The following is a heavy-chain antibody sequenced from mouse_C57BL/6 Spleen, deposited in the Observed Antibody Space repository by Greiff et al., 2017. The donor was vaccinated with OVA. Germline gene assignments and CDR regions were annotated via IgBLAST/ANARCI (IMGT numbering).Heavy chain of an antibody. V-gene: IGHV1-82*01. J-gene: IGHJ4*01. Sequence: VKLQESGPELVKPGASVKISCKASGYAFSSSWMNWVKQRPGKGLEWIGRIYPGDGDTNYNGTFKGKATLTADKSSSTAYMQLSSLTSEDSAVYFGARSGPYAMEYWGQGASVTVSS. CDR2: IYPGDGDT. CDR3: ARSGPYAMEY. CDR1: GYAFSSSW.